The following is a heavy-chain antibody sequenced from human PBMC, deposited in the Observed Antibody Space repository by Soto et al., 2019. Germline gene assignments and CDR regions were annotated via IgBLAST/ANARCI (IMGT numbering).Heavy chain of an antibody. V-gene: IGHV3-7*01. CDR3: ARLPVYCSGGSCYWSTAMVTGGMDV. D-gene: IGHD2-15*01. J-gene: IGHJ6*02. Sequence: GWSLRLSCAYSVFTFVSYWMSWVRQAPGKGLEWLATIKMDASEKKYVDSVKGRFTMSRDNAKNSLYLQMDSLRAEDTAVYYCARLPVYCSGGSCYWSTAMVTGGMDVWGQGTTVTVSS. CDR1: VFTFVSYW. CDR2: IKMDASEK.